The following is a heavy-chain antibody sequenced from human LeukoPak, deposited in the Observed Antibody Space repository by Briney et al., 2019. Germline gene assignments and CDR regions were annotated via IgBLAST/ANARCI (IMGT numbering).Heavy chain of an antibody. CDR2: ISGSGSTI. V-gene: IGHV3-48*03. D-gene: IGHD4-17*01. CDR3: ARDYGDYWWYFDL. Sequence: GGPLRLSCAASGFTFRSYEMNWVRQAPGQGLEWVSYISGSGSTIYYTDSVQVRFTISRDNAKNSLYLQMNSLRPEDTAVYYCARDYGDYWWYFDLWGRGTLVTVSS. CDR1: GFTFRSYE. J-gene: IGHJ2*01.